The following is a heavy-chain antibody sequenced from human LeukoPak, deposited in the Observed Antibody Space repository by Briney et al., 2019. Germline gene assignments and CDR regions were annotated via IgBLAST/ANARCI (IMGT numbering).Heavy chain of an antibody. D-gene: IGHD3-9*01. CDR3: TTAAHPYYDILTGYTSNYYYYMDV. V-gene: IGHV3-15*01. CDR2: IKSKTDGGTT. Sequence: GGSLRLSCAASGFTFSNAWMSWVRQAPGKGLEWVGRIKSKTDGGTTDYAAPVKGRFTISKDDSKNTLYLQMNSLKTEDTAVYYCTTAAHPYYDILTGYTSNYYYYMDVWGKGTTVTVSS. CDR1: GFTFSNAW. J-gene: IGHJ6*03.